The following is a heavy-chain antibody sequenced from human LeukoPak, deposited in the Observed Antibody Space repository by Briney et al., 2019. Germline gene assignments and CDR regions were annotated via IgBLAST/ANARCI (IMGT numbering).Heavy chain of an antibody. J-gene: IGHJ4*02. V-gene: IGHV1-18*01. CDR2: ISTFNGNT. CDR3: ARGNWNDPKVHSDY. CDR1: GYTFTSYS. Sequence: ASLKVSCKASGYTFTSYSITWVRQAPGQGLEWMAWISTFNGNTKYAQKFQGRVTITTDTSTSTAYMELRSLRSDDTAVYYCARGNWNDPKVHSDYWGQGTLVTVSS. D-gene: IGHD1-1*01.